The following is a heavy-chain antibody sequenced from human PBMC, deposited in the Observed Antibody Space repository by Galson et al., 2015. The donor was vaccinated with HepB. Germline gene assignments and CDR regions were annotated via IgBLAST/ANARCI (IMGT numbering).Heavy chain of an antibody. D-gene: IGHD1-26*01. CDR1: GYTFTSYY. V-gene: IGHV1-46*03. CDR3: ARARSVVGATTSPDAFAI. CDR2: INPSGGST. Sequence: SVKVSCKASGYTFTSYYMHWVRQAPGQGLEWMGIINPSGGSTSYAQKFQGRVTMTRDTSTSTVYMELSSLRSEDTAVYYCARARSVVGATTSPDAFAIWGQGTMVTVSS. J-gene: IGHJ3*02.